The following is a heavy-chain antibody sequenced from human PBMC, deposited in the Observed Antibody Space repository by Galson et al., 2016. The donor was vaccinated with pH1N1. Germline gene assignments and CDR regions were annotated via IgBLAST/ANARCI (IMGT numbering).Heavy chain of an antibody. CDR2: INPDSGDT. V-gene: IGHV1-2*06. CDR1: GYTFTDKY. D-gene: IGHD3-22*01. Sequence: SVKVSCKASGYTFTDKYLHWVRQAPGQGLEWMGRINPDSGDTRYTQKFQGRVTMTSDTSVTTAYMELTSVTHDDTAVYFCATSVEGSGSYYFDYWGQGTLVTVSP. J-gene: IGHJ4*02. CDR3: ATSVEGSGSYYFDY.